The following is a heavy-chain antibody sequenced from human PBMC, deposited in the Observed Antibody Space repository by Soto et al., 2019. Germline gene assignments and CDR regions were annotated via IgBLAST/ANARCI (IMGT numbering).Heavy chain of an antibody. Sequence: GGSLRLSCAASGFTFSNYAMTWVRQAPGKGLEWVSSISITGKSTYHADSVNGRFTISRDNFKDTLYLQMSSLRAEDTALYYCAKGGPYTNYELDYWGQGTLVTVSS. CDR1: GFTFSNYA. CDR3: AKGGPYTNYELDY. CDR2: ISITGKST. D-gene: IGHD4-4*01. J-gene: IGHJ4*02. V-gene: IGHV3-23*01.